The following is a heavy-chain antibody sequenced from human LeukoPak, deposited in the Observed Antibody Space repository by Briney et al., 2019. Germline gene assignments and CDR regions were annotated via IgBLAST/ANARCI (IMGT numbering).Heavy chain of an antibody. CDR3: ARDRITMVRGVIISHWFDP. J-gene: IGHJ5*02. CDR2: IYYSGST. CDR1: GGSMSSYY. V-gene: IGHV4-59*01. Sequence: SETLSLTCTVSGGSMSSYYWIWIRQPPGKGLEWIGYIYYSGSTNYNASLKSRVTISVDTSKNQFSLKLSSVTAADTAVYYCARDRITMVRGVIISHWFDPWGQGTLVTVSS. D-gene: IGHD3-10*01.